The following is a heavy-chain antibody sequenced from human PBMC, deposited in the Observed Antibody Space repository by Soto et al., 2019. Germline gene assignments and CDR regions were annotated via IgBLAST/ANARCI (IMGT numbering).Heavy chain of an antibody. CDR2: ISSSGSTI. D-gene: IGHD3-10*01. J-gene: IGHJ6*02. Sequence: GGSLRLSCAASGFTFSDYYMTWIRQAPGKGLEWVSYISSSGSTIFYADSMKGRFTISSDNAMNSLYLQMNSLRVEDTAVYYCARGAPMSRGLKMDVWGHGTTVTVSS. CDR1: GFTFSDYY. V-gene: IGHV3-11*01. CDR3: ARGAPMSRGLKMDV.